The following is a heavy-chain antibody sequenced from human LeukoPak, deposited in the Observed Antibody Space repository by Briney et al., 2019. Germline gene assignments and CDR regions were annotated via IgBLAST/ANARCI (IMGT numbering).Heavy chain of an antibody. D-gene: IGHD3-10*01. J-gene: IGHJ6*03. Sequence: SETLSLTCYVYGGSFSGYFWTWIRQPPGKGLEWIGEINHSGSTNYNPSLKSRVTISVDTSKNQFSLKLSSVTAADTALYYCARRSGSGNPYYYYYYMDVWGKGTTVTISS. V-gene: IGHV4-34*01. CDR1: GGSFSGYF. CDR2: INHSGST. CDR3: ARRSGSGNPYYYYYYMDV.